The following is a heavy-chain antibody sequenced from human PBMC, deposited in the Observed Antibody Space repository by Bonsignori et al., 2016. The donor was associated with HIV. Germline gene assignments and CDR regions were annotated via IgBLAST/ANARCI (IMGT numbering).Heavy chain of an antibody. CDR3: ARDKLRYFDY. CDR2: ISSSGSTI. V-gene: IGHV3-48*03. J-gene: IGHJ4*02. Sequence: WIRQPPGKGLEWVSYISSSGSTIYYADSVKGRFTISRDNAKNSLYLQMNSLRAEDTAVYYCARDKLRYFDYWGQGTLVTVSS.